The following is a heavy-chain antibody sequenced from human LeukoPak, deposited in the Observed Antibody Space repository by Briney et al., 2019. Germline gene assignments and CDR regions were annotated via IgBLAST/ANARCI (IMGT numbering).Heavy chain of an antibody. J-gene: IGHJ3*02. CDR1: GFTFSSYA. D-gene: IGHD2-2*02. CDR2: ISCDGSNK. V-gene: IGHV3-30*01. CDR3: ARDKGYQLLYHAFDI. Sequence: PGGSLRLSCAASGFTFSSYAMHWVRQAPGKGLEWVAVISCDGSNKYYADSVKGRFTISRDNSKNTLYLQMNSLRAEDTAVYYCARDKGYQLLYHAFDIWGQGTMVTVSS.